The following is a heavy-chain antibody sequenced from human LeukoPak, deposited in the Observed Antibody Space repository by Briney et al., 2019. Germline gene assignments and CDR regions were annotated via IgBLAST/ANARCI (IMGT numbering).Heavy chain of an antibody. CDR3: ARSRWELLDY. CDR1: VRSVSGGGDY. CDR2: IYYSGNT. V-gene: IGHV4-61*08. Sequence: SESLSLTCTVAVRSVSGGGDYWSWIRQPPGKGLDWIGYIYYSGNTNYNPSLKSRVTISLDMSKNQFSLKLSSVTAADTAIYYCARSRWELLDYWGQGTLVTVSS. D-gene: IGHD1-26*01. J-gene: IGHJ4*02.